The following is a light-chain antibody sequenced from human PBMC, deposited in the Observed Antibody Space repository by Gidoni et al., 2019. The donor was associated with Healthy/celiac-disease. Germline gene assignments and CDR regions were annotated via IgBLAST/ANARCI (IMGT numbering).Light chain of an antibody. V-gene: IGKV1-5*03. CDR2: KAS. CDR1: PSISRW. Sequence: DIKMTQSPSPLSASVGDRVTITCRASPSISRWLAWYQQKPGKAPKLLIYKASSLESGVPSRFSGSGSGTEFTLTISSLQPDDFATYYCQQYNSYSCSFXQXTKLEIK. CDR3: QQYNSYSCS. J-gene: IGKJ2*04.